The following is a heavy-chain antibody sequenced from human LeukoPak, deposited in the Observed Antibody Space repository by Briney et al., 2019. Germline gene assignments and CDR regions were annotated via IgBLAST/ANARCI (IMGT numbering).Heavy chain of an antibody. V-gene: IGHV3-23*01. CDR1: GFTFSSYA. CDR3: ARESPGGY. Sequence: GGSLRLSCAASGFTFSSYAMSWVRQAPGKGLEWVSAISGSSSSTYYADSVKGRFTISRDNAKDSLYLQMNSVRVEDTAVYYCARESPGGYWGQGTLVTVSS. J-gene: IGHJ4*02. D-gene: IGHD3-10*01. CDR2: ISGSSSST.